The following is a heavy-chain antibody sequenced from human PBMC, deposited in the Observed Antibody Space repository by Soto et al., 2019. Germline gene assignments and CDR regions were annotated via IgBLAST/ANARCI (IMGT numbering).Heavy chain of an antibody. J-gene: IGHJ6*04. CDR2: ISSGGSYT. V-gene: IGHV3-21*01. CDR3: ARVGCSGGDCSSRGDRYSGLDV. Sequence: EVQLVESGGGLVKTGGSLRLSCAASAFTFSGYSMSWVRQAPGKGLELVSSISSGGSYTSYADSVKGRFTISRDNGKNSLYLQMDNLRAEDTAVYYCARVGCSGGDCSSRGDRYSGLDVWSKGTTVTVSS. D-gene: IGHD2-21*02. CDR1: AFTFSGYS.